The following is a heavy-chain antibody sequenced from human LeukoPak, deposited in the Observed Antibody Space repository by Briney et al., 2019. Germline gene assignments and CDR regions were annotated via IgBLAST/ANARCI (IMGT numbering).Heavy chain of an antibody. J-gene: IGHJ4*02. Sequence: SETLSLTCAVYGGSFSGYYWSWIRQPPGKGLEWIGEINHSGSTNYNPSLKSRVTISVDTSKNQFSLKLSSVTAADTAVYYCARLGSYYYDSSGPRWGQGTLVTVSS. CDR2: INHSGST. CDR3: ARLGSYYYDSSGPR. V-gene: IGHV4-34*01. CDR1: GGSFSGYY. D-gene: IGHD3-22*01.